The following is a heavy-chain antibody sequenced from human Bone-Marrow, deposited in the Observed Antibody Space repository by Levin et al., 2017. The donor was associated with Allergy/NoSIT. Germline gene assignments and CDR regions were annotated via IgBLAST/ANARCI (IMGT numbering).Heavy chain of an antibody. CDR2: ISYDGSNK. CDR1: GFTFSSYG. Sequence: GGSLRLSCAASGFTFSSYGMHWVRQAPGKGLEWVAVISYDGSNKYYADSVKGRFTISRDNSKNTLYLQMNSLRAEDTAVYYCAKARLSSGSSPTLNYYNYGMDVWGQGTTVTVSS. V-gene: IGHV3-30*18. D-gene: IGHD3-10*01. CDR3: AKARLSSGSSPTLNYYNYGMDV. J-gene: IGHJ6*02.